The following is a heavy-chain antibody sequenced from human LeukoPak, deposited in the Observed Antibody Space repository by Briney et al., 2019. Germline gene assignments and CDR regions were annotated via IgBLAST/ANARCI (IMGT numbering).Heavy chain of an antibody. D-gene: IGHD3-22*01. CDR2: IHYTGST. CDR1: GDSISSSSYY. V-gene: IGHV4-39*07. Sequence: SETLSLTCTVSGDSISSSSYYWVWLRQPPGKGLEWIATIHYTGSTYYNPSLKSRVTISVDMSKNQFSLKLNSVTAADTAVYYCARARGDYYDSSGYYSAFDYWGQGTLVTVSS. J-gene: IGHJ4*02. CDR3: ARARGDYYDSSGYYSAFDY.